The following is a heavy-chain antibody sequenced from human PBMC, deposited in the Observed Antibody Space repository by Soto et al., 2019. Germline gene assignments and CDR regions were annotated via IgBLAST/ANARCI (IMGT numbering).Heavy chain of an antibody. V-gene: IGHV3-53*01. J-gene: IGHJ6*02. CDR3: ARDRVPQEDDFWSGYPFGLDV. CDR2: MYSGGRT. CDR1: GFSVSSNY. D-gene: IGHD3-3*01. Sequence: EVQLVESGGGLIQPGGSLRLSCAASGFSVSSNYMSWVRQAPGKGLEWVSVMYSGGRTYYADSVKGRFTISRDNSKNTLYLQMNSLRAEDTAVYYCARDRVPQEDDFWSGYPFGLDVWGQGTTVTVSS.